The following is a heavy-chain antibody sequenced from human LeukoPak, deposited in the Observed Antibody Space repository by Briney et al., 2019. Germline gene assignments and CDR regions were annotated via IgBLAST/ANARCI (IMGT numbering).Heavy chain of an antibody. V-gene: IGHV1-69*05. CDR3: AREATVTKVSLGCLDY. D-gene: IGHD4-17*01. CDR1: GGTFSSYA. CDR2: IIPIFGTA. J-gene: IGHJ4*02. Sequence: ASVKLSCKASGGTFSSYAISWVRQAPGQGLELMGVIIPIFGTANYAQKFQGRVTITTDESTSTAYMELSSLRSEDTAVYYCAREATVTKVSLGCLDYWGQGTLVTVSS.